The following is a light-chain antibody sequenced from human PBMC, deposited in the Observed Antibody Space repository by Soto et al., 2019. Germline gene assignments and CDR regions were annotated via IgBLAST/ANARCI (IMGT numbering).Light chain of an antibody. V-gene: IGKV3-20*01. CDR3: QLYGSSRWT. J-gene: IGKJ1*01. CDR1: QSINTL. CDR2: GAS. Sequence: TQSPVTLSVSPGERATLSCRASQSINTLLAWYQQKPGQAPRLLIYGASTRATGIPDRFSGSRSGTDFTLTISRLEPEDFAVYFCQLYGSSRWTFGQGTKVDIK.